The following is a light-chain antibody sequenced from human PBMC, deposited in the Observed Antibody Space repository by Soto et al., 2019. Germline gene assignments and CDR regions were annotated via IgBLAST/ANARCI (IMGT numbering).Light chain of an antibody. Sequence: QSALTQPPSASGSPGQSVTISCTGTSSDVGGYNCVSWYQQHPGKAPKLMIYEVSKRPSRVPDRFSGSKSGNTASLTVSGLQAEDEADYYCSSYAGSNSPVVFGGGTQLTVL. CDR1: SSDVGGYNC. CDR2: EVS. V-gene: IGLV2-8*01. CDR3: SSYAGSNSPVV. J-gene: IGLJ2*01.